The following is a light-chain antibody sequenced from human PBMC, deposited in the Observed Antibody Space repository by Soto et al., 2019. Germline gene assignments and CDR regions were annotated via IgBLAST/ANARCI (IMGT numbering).Light chain of an antibody. CDR1: QRISNY. CDR3: QQSYSAPLT. Sequence: DIQMTQSPPSLSASVGDRVTITCRASQRISNYLNWYQQMPGKAPKVLIYAASSLQSGVPSRFSGSGSGTDITLTISSLQPEDFATYHCQQSYSAPLTFGGGTKVEIK. J-gene: IGKJ4*01. CDR2: AAS. V-gene: IGKV1-39*01.